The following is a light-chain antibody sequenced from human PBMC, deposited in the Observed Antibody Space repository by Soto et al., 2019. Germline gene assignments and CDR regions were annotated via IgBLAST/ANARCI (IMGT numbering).Light chain of an antibody. J-gene: IGLJ2*01. V-gene: IGLV2-14*01. CDR2: EVS. CDR3: SSYTSSSTHVV. Sequence: QSALTQPASVSGSPGQSITISCTGTSSDVGGYNYVSWYQQRPGKAPKLMIYEVSNRPSGVSNRFSGSKSGNTASLTISGLQAEDEADYYCSSYTSSSTHVVFGGGTQLTVL. CDR1: SSDVGGYNY.